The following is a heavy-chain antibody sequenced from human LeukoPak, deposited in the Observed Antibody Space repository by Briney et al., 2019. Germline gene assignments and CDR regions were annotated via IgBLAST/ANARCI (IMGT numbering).Heavy chain of an antibody. V-gene: IGHV3-30*18. J-gene: IGHJ4*02. CDR3: AKEWEGLLWFGEPRGYFDY. D-gene: IGHD3-10*01. CDR1: GFTFSSYG. Sequence: GGSLRLSCAASGFTFSSYGMHWVRQAPGKGLEWVAVISYDGSNKYYADSVKGRFTISRDNSKNTLYLQMNSLRAEDTAVYYCAKEWEGLLWFGEPRGYFDYWGQGTLVTVSS. CDR2: ISYDGSNK.